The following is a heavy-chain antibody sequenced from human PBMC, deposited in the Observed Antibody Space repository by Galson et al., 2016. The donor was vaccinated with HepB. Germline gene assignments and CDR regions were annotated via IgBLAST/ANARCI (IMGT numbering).Heavy chain of an antibody. V-gene: IGHV4-39*07. CDR3: ARATRKDDWIEGYNWFDP. CDR1: GGSISSSSYY. D-gene: IGHD1-1*01. Sequence: SETLYLTCTVSGGSISSSSYYWGWIRQPPGKGLEWIGSIYYSGSTYYNPSLKSRVTISVDTSKNQFSLKLSSVTAADTALYYCARATRKDDWIEGYNWFDPWGQGTLVTVSS. J-gene: IGHJ5*02. CDR2: IYYSGST.